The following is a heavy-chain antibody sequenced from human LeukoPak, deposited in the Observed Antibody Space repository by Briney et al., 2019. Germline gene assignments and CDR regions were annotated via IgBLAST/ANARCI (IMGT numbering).Heavy chain of an antibody. CDR2: IYTSGST. CDR3: ARARAPYDFWSGYYSI. CDR1: GGSISSYY. Sequence: PSETLSLTCTVSGGSISSYYWSWIRQPAGKGLEWIGRIYTSGSTNYNPSLKSRVTMSVDTSKNQFSLKLSSVTAADTAVYYCARARAPYDFWSGYYSIWGQGTLVTVSS. D-gene: IGHD3-3*01. V-gene: IGHV4-4*07. J-gene: IGHJ4*02.